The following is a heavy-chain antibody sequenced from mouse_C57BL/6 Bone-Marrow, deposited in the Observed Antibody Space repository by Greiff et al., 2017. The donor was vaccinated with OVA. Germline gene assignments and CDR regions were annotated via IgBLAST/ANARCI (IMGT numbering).Heavy chain of an antibody. J-gene: IGHJ3*01. Sequence: QVHVKQSGAELVRPGASVTLSCKASGYTFTDYEMHWVKQTPVHGLEWIGAIDPETGGTAYNQKFKGKAILTADKSSSTAYMELRSLTSEDSAVYYCTREGYDYDVGGAWFAYWGQGTLVTVSA. CDR1: GYTFTDYE. D-gene: IGHD2-4*01. CDR3: TREGYDYDVGGAWFAY. CDR2: IDPETGGT. V-gene: IGHV1-15*01.